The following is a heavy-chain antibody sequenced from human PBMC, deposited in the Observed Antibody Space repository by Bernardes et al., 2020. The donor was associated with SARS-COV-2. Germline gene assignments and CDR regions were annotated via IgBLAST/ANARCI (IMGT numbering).Heavy chain of an antibody. CDR2: IGGGDDI. D-gene: IGHD2-21*01. CDR3: AKDHIRGNSRFDAYDI. V-gene: IGHV3-23*01. J-gene: IGHJ3*02. CDR1: GFTFSTSA. Sequence: GGSLRLSCATSGFTFSTSALSWVRQAPGKGLEWVSSIGGGDDIYYADAVKGRFTVARDDSRSTLYLQMNSLRAEDTAVYYCAKDHIRGNSRFDAYDIWGQGTMVTVSS.